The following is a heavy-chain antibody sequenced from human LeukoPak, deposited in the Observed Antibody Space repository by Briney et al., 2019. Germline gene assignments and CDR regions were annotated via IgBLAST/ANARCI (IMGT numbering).Heavy chain of an antibody. CDR2: ISGSGGST. CDR3: ARDLRAAAAHYCYYGMDV. V-gene: IGHV3-23*01. CDR1: GFTFSSYA. Sequence: HPGGSLRLSCAASGFTFSSYAMSWVRQAPGKGLEWVSAISGSGGSTYYADSVKGRFTISRDNAKNSLYLQMNSLRAEDTAVYYCARDLRAAAAHYCYYGMDVWGQGTTVTVSS. D-gene: IGHD6-13*01. J-gene: IGHJ6*02.